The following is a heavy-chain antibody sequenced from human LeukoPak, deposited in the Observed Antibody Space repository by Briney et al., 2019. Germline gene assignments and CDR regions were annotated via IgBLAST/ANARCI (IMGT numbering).Heavy chain of an antibody. CDR3: ASWALTGYWYYYGMDV. V-gene: IGHV3-66*01. CDR2: IYSGGST. J-gene: IGHJ6*02. Sequence: PGGSLRLSCAASGFTVSSNYMSWVRQAPGKGLEWVSVIYSGGSTYYADAVKGRFTISRDNSKNTLYLQMNSLRAEDTAVYYCASWALTGYWYYYGMDVWGQGTTVTVSS. CDR1: GFTVSSNY. D-gene: IGHD3-9*01.